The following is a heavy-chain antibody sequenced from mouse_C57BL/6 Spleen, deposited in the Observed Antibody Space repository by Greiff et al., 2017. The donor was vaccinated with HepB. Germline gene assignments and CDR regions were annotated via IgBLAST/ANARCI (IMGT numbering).Heavy chain of an antibody. Sequence: QVQLQQPGAELVRPGSSVKLSCKASGYTFTSYWMHWVKQRPIQGLEWIGNIDPSDSETHYNQKFKDKATLTVDKSSSTAYMQLSSLTSEDSAVYYCARESPYYGKGLFDYWGQGTTLTVSS. D-gene: IGHD1-1*01. CDR3: ARESPYYGKGLFDY. CDR1: GYTFTSYW. V-gene: IGHV1-52*01. J-gene: IGHJ2*01. CDR2: IDPSDSET.